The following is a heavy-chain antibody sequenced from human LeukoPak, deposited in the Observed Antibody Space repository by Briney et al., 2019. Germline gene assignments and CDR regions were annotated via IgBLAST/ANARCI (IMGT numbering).Heavy chain of an antibody. J-gene: IGHJ4*02. CDR3: ARGGYSYGPIDY. CDR2: INHSGST. D-gene: IGHD5-18*01. V-gene: IGHV4-34*01. Sequence: SETLSLTCAVYGGSFSGYYWSWIRQPPGKGLEWIGEINHSGSTNYNPSLKSRVTTSVDTSKNQFSLKLSSVTAADTAVYYCARGGYSYGPIDYWGQGTLVTVSS. CDR1: GGSFSGYY.